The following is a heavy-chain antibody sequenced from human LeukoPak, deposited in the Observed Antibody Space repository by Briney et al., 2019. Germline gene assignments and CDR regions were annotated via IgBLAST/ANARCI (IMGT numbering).Heavy chain of an antibody. D-gene: IGHD2/OR15-2a*01. CDR2: IYYSGST. J-gene: IGHJ3*02. CDR1: GGSISSGDYY. Sequence: SETLSLTCTVSGGSISSGDYYWSWIRQPPGKGLEWIGYIYYSGSTYYNPSLKSRVTISVDTSKNQFSLRLSSVTAADTAVYYCAREPTLGSLWAFDIWGQGTMVTVSS. V-gene: IGHV4-30-4*01. CDR3: AREPTLGSLWAFDI.